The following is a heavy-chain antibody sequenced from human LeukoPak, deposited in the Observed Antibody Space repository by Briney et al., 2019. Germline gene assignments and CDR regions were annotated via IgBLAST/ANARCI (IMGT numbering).Heavy chain of an antibody. Sequence: PSETLSLTCTVSGGSISNYYWSWIRQPPGKGLEWIGYIYYSGSTNYNPSLKSRVTISVDTSKNQFSLKLSSVTAADTAVYYCARVGGTNYYYYGMDVWGQGTTVTVSS. CDR2: IYYSGST. V-gene: IGHV4-59*01. J-gene: IGHJ6*02. CDR1: GGSISNYY. D-gene: IGHD1-26*01. CDR3: ARVGGTNYYYYGMDV.